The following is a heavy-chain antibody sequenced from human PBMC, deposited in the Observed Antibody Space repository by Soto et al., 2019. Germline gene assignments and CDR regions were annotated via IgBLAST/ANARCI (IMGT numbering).Heavy chain of an antibody. Sequence: QVQLVQSGAEVKKPGSSVKVSCKASGGTFSSYAISWVRQAPGQGLEWMGGIIPIFGTANYAQKFQGRVTITADESTSTAYMELSSLRSEDTAVYYCARGPIYYYDSSGYPHPYFDYWGQGTLVTVSS. CDR3: ARGPIYYYDSSGYPHPYFDY. CDR1: GGTFSSYA. D-gene: IGHD3-22*01. CDR2: IIPIFGTA. J-gene: IGHJ4*02. V-gene: IGHV1-69*01.